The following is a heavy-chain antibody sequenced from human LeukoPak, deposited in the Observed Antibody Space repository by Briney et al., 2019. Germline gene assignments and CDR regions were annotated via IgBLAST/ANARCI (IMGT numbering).Heavy chain of an antibody. D-gene: IGHD2-21*01. V-gene: IGHV3-9*01. CDR3: AKAPVTTCSGAYCYPFDY. J-gene: IGHJ4*02. CDR1: GFTFDDYA. CDR2: INWNSDSI. Sequence: GGSLRLSCAVSGFTFDDYAMHWVRQVPGKGLEWVSGINWNSDSIGYADSVKGRFTISRDSSKNTLYLQMNRLRAEDAAVYYCAKAPVTTCSGAYCYPFDYWGQGTLVTVSS.